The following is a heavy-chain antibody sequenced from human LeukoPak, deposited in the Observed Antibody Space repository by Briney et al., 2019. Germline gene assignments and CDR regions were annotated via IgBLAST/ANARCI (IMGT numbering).Heavy chain of an antibody. J-gene: IGHJ4*02. V-gene: IGHV3-23*01. CDR3: AKEGVRVTGPDY. Sequence: GGSLSLSCAASGFTFNIYGMSWVRQAPGKGLEWVSGINPNGGNTYYADSVKGRFSIFRDNSKYTLYLQMSSLRAEDTAVYYCAKEGVRVTGPDYWGQGNLVTVSS. CDR2: INPNGGNT. D-gene: IGHD3-9*01. CDR1: GFTFNIYG.